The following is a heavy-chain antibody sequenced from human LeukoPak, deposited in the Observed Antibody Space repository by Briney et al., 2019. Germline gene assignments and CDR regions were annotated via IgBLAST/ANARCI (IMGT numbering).Heavy chain of an antibody. V-gene: IGHV3-23*01. D-gene: IGHD3-22*01. CDR2: ISGSGGNT. J-gene: IGHJ4*02. Sequence: GGSLRLPCAASGFTFSSYSMSWVRQAPGKGLEWVSTISGSGGNTYYADSVKGRFTISRDTSKNTLYLQMNSPRAEDTAVYYCAKDMYYDSSGPVFDYWGQGTLVTVSS. CDR3: AKDMYYDSSGPVFDY. CDR1: GFTFSSYS.